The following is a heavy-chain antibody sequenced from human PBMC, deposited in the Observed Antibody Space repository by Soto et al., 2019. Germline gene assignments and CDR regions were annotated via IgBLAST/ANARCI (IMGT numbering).Heavy chain of an antibody. J-gene: IGHJ6*02. Sequence: EVQLVESGGGLVQPGRSLRLSCVASGFSFEDYAMHWVRQAPGKGLEWVSGISWDSGGIGYVDSVKGRFTITRDNSKKSLYLQLNRLRAEDTAKCYCEKDIHGMDTGDYRYYYYGMDVWGQGTTVTVSS. CDR1: GFSFEDYA. D-gene: IGHD4-17*01. CDR3: EKDIHGMDTGDYRYYYYGMDV. V-gene: IGHV3-9*01. CDR2: ISWDSGGI.